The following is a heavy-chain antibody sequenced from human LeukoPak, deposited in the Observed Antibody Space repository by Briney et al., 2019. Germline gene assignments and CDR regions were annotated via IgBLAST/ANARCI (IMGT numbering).Heavy chain of an antibody. CDR1: GFTFNNYA. Sequence: GGSLRLSCAASGFTFNNYAMSWVRQAPGKGLEWVSGISDSGGSTYYADSVKGRFTIPRDNSKNTVHLQLNNLRVDDTAVYFCVRHDSYIPYWGQGTLVTVSS. V-gene: IGHV3-23*01. CDR3: VRHDSYIPY. J-gene: IGHJ4*02. CDR2: ISDSGGST. D-gene: IGHD5-18*01.